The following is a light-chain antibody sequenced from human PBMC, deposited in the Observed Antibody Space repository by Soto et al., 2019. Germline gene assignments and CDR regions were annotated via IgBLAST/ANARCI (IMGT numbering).Light chain of an antibody. V-gene: IGLV2-14*01. CDR1: SSDVGGYNY. CDR3: QSYDSSLSGVV. Sequence: QSVLTQPASVSGSPGQSITISCTGTSSDVGGYNYVSWYQQHPGKAPKLMIYDVSNRPSGVSNRFSGSKSGTSASLAITGLQAEDEADYYCQSYDSSLSGVVFGGGTKLTVL. J-gene: IGLJ2*01. CDR2: DVS.